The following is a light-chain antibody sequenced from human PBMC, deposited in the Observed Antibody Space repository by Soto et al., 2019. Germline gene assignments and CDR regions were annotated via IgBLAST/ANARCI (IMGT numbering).Light chain of an antibody. V-gene: IGKV1-9*01. CDR3: QQLDSYPIT. CDR1: QGISSY. J-gene: IGKJ5*01. CDR2: AAS. Sequence: DIQLTQSPSFLSASVGDRVTITCRASQGISSYLAWYQQKPGKAPNRLIYAASTLQSGVPSRFSGSGSGTELTITISSLQPEDFEIYYCQQLDSYPITFGQGTRLEIK.